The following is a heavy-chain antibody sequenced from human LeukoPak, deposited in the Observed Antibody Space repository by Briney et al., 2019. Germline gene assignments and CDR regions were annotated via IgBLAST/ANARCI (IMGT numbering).Heavy chain of an antibody. CDR1: GYTFTSYG. CDR3: ARGDCSGGSCYLGY. CDR2: NSTYNDKT. D-gene: IGHD2-15*01. J-gene: IGHJ4*02. Sequence: VASVKVSCKASGYTFTSYGIRWVRQAPPQRLEWMGWNSTYNDKTNYAQKLQGRVTMTTDTSTSTAYMELRSLRSDDTAVYYCARGDCSGGSCYLGYWGQGTLVTVSS. V-gene: IGHV1-18*04.